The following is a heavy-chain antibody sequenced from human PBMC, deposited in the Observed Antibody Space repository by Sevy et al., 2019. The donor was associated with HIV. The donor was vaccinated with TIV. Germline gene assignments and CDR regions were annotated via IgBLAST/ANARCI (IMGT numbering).Heavy chain of an antibody. CDR2: IKEDGSEK. V-gene: IGHV3-7*03. CDR3: ASLFTGSGTYYNIAFDT. D-gene: IGHD3-10*01. Sequence: GGSLRLSCTASEFTFSRYWMSWVRQAPGKGLEWVANIKEDGSEKNYVDSVKGRFTISRDNADDSLFLQMSSLRAEDTAVYYCASLFTGSGTYYNIAFDTWGQGTMVTVSS. CDR1: EFTFSRYW. J-gene: IGHJ3*02.